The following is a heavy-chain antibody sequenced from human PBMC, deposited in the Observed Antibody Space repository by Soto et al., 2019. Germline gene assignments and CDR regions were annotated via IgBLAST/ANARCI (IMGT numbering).Heavy chain of an antibody. Sequence: QVQLVESGGGLVKPGGSLRLSCAASGLTFSDCYMNWIRQAPGKGREWVSYISSSGSSINYAGSVKGRFTISRDNAKNSLYLQMNSLRAEDPAMYYCARVRFGEWGYAMDVWGQGTTVTVSS. CDR3: ARVRFGEWGYAMDV. CDR1: GLTFSDCY. CDR2: ISSSGSSI. D-gene: IGHD3-10*01. V-gene: IGHV3-11*01. J-gene: IGHJ6*02.